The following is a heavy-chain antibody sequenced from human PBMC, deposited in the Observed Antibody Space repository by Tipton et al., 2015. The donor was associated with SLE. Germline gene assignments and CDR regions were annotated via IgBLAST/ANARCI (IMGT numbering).Heavy chain of an antibody. CDR3: ARGGSWFDS. CDR1: GGSIISHY. D-gene: IGHD3-10*01. Sequence: TLSLTCSVSGGSIISHYWTWIRQPPGKGLEWIGYIYFTGTTNYNPSLKSRVTISVDTSKNQFSLKLSSVTAAETALYYCARGGSWFDSWGQGTPVTVSS. J-gene: IGHJ5*01. CDR2: IYFTGTT. V-gene: IGHV4-59*11.